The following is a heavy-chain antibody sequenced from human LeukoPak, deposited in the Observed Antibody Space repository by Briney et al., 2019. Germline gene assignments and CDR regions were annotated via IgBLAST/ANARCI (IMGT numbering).Heavy chain of an antibody. V-gene: IGHV4-39*01. Sequence: SETLSLTCTVSGGSISSSSYYWGWIRQPPGKGLEWIGSIYYSGSTYYIPSLKSRVTISVDTSKNQFSLKLSSVTAADTAVYYCARNYYDSSGYSFDYWGQGTLVTVSS. CDR2: IYYSGST. CDR1: GGSISSSSYY. J-gene: IGHJ4*02. CDR3: ARNYYDSSGYSFDY. D-gene: IGHD3-22*01.